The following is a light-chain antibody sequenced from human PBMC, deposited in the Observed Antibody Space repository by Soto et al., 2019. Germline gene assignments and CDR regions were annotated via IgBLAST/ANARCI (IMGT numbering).Light chain of an antibody. CDR3: QKYNSAPRT. V-gene: IGKV1-27*01. CDR2: AAS. CDR1: QGIRND. J-gene: IGKJ1*01. Sequence: IQMSQSPYSVSASVGDRVTITCRASQGIRNDLGWYQQKPGKVPKLLIYAASTLQSGVPSRFSGSGSGTDFTLTISSLPPEDVATYYCQKYNSAPRTFGHGTKVDIK.